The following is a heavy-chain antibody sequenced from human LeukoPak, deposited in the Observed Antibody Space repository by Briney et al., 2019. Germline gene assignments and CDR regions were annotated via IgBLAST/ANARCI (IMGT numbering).Heavy chain of an antibody. Sequence: GGSLRLSCAASGFTFSDYYMNWVRQAPGKGLEWVSSIGTSSSYIYYGDSVKGRFTISRDNAKNSLYLQMNSLRAEDTAVYYCARGGVWQAFWSGNSDYWGQGTLVTVSS. CDR1: GFTFSDYY. J-gene: IGHJ4*02. CDR3: ARGGVWQAFWSGNSDY. V-gene: IGHV3-21*01. CDR2: IGTSSSYI. D-gene: IGHD3-3*01.